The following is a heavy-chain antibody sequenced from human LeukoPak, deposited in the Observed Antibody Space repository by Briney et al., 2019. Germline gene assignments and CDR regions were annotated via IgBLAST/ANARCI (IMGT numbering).Heavy chain of an antibody. CDR1: GGSFSGYY. J-gene: IGHJ6*04. V-gene: IGHV4-34*01. Sequence: SETLSLTCAVYGGSFSGYYWSWIRQPPGKGLEWIGEINHSGSTNYNPSLKSRVTISVDTSKNQFSLKLSSVTAADTAVYYCARRGYYYYGMDVWVKGTTVTVSS. D-gene: IGHD3-10*01. CDR3: ARRGYYYYGMDV. CDR2: INHSGST.